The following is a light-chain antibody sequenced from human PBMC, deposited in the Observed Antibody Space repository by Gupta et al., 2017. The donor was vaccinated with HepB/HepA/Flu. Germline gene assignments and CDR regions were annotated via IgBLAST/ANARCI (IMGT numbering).Light chain of an antibody. CDR3: SSYRSSSASHV. V-gene: IGLV2-14*01. CDR1: SSDVGGYNY. CDR2: DVS. Sequence: QSALTQPASVSGSPGQSITISCTGTSSDVGGYNYVSWYQQHPGKAPKVMIYDVSNRPSGVSNRFSGSKSGNTASLTISGLQAEDEADYYCSSYRSSSASHVFGTGTKVTVL. J-gene: IGLJ1*01.